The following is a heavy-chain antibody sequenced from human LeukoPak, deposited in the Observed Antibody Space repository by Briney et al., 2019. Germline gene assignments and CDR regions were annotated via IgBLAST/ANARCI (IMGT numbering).Heavy chain of an antibody. CDR2: IFYRGST. D-gene: IGHD6-13*01. CDR3: ASGPYPAAGTDHQFDY. Sequence: SETLSLTCTVSGASLSSYYWSWIRQPPGEELEWIGYIFYRGSTNYNPSLKSRVTISVDTSKNQFSLKLSSVTAADTAVYYCASGPYPAAGTDHQFDYWGQGILVTVFS. CDR1: GASLSSYY. J-gene: IGHJ4*02. V-gene: IGHV4-59*01.